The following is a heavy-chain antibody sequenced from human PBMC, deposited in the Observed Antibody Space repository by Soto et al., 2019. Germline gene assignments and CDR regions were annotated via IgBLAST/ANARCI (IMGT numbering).Heavy chain of an antibody. D-gene: IGHD6-6*01. V-gene: IGHV1-18*01. Sequence: GASVKVSCTASGYTFTSYGISWVRQAPGQGLEWMGWISAYNGNTNYAQKLQGRVTMTTDTSTSTAYMELRSLRSDDTAVYYCARWEYQYSSSTPLGAFDIWGQGTMVTVSS. CDR1: GYTFTSYG. CDR3: ARWEYQYSSSTPLGAFDI. J-gene: IGHJ3*02. CDR2: ISAYNGNT.